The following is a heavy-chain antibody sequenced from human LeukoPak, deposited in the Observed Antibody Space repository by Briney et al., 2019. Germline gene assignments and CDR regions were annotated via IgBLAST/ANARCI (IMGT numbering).Heavy chain of an antibody. CDR1: GFTSSSYA. V-gene: IGHV3-23*01. CDR3: ASDGDYYYYGMDV. D-gene: IGHD4-17*01. J-gene: IGHJ6*02. CDR2: ISGSGGST. Sequence: GGSLRLSCAASGFTSSSYAMSWVRQAPGKGLEWVSAISGSGGSTYYADSVKGRFTISRDNSINTLYLQMSSLRAEDTAVYYCASDGDYYYYGMDVWGQGTTVTVSS.